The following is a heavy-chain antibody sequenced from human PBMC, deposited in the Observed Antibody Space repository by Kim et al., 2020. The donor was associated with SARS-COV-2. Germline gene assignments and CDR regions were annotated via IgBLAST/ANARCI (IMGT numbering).Heavy chain of an antibody. CDR1: GGTFSSYA. V-gene: IGHV1-69*13. CDR3: ARGDPEGYCTNGVCYTLNY. D-gene: IGHD2-8*01. J-gene: IGHJ4*02. Sequence: SVKVSCKASGGTFSSYAISWVRQAPGQGLEWMGGIIPIFGTANYAQKFQGRVTNTADESTSTAYMELSSLRSEDTAVYYCARGDPEGYCTNGVCYTLNYWGQGTLVTVSS. CDR2: IIPIFGTA.